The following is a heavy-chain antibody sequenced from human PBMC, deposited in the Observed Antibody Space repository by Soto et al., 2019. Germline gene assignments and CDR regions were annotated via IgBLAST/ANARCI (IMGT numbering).Heavy chain of an antibody. J-gene: IGHJ3*02. CDR2: INPNSGGT. D-gene: IGHD2-15*01. CDR3: ARAVADDDRGGPMVAFDI. V-gene: IGHV1-2*04. Sequence: ASVKVSCKASGYTFTGYYMHWVRHAPGQGLEWMGWINPNSGGTNYAQKFQGWLTMTRDTYISTAYMELSRLRSDGPAVNACARAVADDDRGGPMVAFDIWGQGTMVTVSS. CDR1: GYTFTGYY.